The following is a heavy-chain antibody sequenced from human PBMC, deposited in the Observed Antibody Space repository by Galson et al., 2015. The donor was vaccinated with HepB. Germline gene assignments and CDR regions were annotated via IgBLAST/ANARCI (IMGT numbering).Heavy chain of an antibody. CDR2: IYSGGST. D-gene: IGHD3-10*01. CDR3: AREDYYGSGRPHFDY. J-gene: IGHJ4*02. Sequence: SLRLSCAASGFTVSSNYMSWVRQAPGKGLEWVSVIYSGGSTCYADSVKGRFTISRDNSKNTLYLQMNSLRAEDTAVYYCAREDYYGSGRPHFDYWGQGTLVTVSS. CDR1: GFTVSSNY. V-gene: IGHV3-66*02.